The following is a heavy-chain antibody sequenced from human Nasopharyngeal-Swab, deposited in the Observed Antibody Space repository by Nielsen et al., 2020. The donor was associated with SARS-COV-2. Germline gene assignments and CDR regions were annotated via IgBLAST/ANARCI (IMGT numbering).Heavy chain of an antibody. V-gene: IGHV1-69*01. CDR2: IIPIFGTA. Sequence: WVGQAPGQGLEWMGGIIPIFGTANYAQKFQGRVTITADESTSTAYMELSSLRSEDTAVYYCARDEDRGGDCYKGEWTLGDYWGQGTLVTVSS. D-gene: IGHD2-21*01. J-gene: IGHJ4*02. CDR3: ARDEDRGGDCYKGEWTLGDY.